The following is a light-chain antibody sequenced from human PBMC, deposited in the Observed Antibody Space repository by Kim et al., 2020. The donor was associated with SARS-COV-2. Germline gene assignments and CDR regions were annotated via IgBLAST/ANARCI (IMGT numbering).Light chain of an antibody. J-gene: IGLJ3*02. CDR1: SSDIGNYNY. Sequence: GQSVTISCTGTSSDIGNYNYVSWYQQHPGKALKLVIYEVDKRPSGVPDRFSASKSGNTAFLTVYGLQTEDEADYHYSSYAGTNNVLFGGGTQLTVL. V-gene: IGLV2-8*01. CDR3: SSYAGTNNVL. CDR2: EVD.